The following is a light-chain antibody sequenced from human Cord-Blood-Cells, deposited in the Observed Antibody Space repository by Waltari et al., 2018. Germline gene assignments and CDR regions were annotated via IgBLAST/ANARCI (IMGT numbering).Light chain of an antibody. V-gene: IGKV3D-7*01. CDR2: GAS. Sequence: ELVMTQSPATLSLSPGERATLSCRASQSVSSSYLSWYQQKPGQAPRLLIYGASTRATGIPARFSGSGSGTDFTLTISSLQHEDFAVYYCQQDYNLPYTFGQGTKLEIK. J-gene: IGKJ2*01. CDR1: QSVSSSY. CDR3: QQDYNLPYT.